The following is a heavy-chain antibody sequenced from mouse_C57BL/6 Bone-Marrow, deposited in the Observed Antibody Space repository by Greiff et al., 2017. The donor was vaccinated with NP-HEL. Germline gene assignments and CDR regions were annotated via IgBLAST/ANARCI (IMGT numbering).Heavy chain of an antibody. Sequence: VQLQQSVAELVRPGASVKLSCTASGFNIKNTYMHWVKQRPEQGLEWIGRIDPADGSTKSAPRFPGKATITADTSSNTAYLQLSSLTSEDTAIYYCAYDGYSRAMDDWGQGTSVTVSS. CDR3: AYDGYSRAMDD. J-gene: IGHJ4*01. CDR2: IDPADGST. V-gene: IGHV14-3*01. CDR1: GFNIKNTY. D-gene: IGHD2-3*01.